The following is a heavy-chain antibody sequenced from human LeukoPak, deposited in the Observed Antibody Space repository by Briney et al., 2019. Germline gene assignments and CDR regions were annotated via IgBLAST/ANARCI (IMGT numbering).Heavy chain of an antibody. CDR2: IYPGDSGT. Sequence: GESLKISCKVSEYTFATYWIGWVRQMPGKGLELMGIIYPGDSGTRYSPSFQGQVTISADKSISTAYLQWSSLKASDTAMYYCSRLGKYTYGYQDTFNIWGQGTMVTVSS. CDR1: EYTFATYW. J-gene: IGHJ3*02. V-gene: IGHV5-51*01. D-gene: IGHD5-18*01. CDR3: SRLGKYTYGYQDTFNI.